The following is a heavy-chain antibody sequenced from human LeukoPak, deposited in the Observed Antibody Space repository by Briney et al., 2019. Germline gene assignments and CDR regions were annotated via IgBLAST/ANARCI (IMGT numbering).Heavy chain of an antibody. Sequence: SETLSLTCAVYGGSFSGYYWSWIRQPPGKGLEWIGEINHSGSTNYNPSLKSRVTTSVDTSKNQFSLKLSSVTAADTAVYYCASSYSGDVWGQGTTVTVSS. V-gene: IGHV4-34*01. CDR1: GGSFSGYY. J-gene: IGHJ6*02. CDR3: ASSYSGDV. D-gene: IGHD2-21*01. CDR2: INHSGST.